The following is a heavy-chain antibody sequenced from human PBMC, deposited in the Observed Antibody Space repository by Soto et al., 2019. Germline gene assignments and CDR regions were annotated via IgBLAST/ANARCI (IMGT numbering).Heavy chain of an antibody. D-gene: IGHD3-22*01. CDR1: GYTFTSYG. V-gene: IGHV1-18*04. CDR2: ISAYNGNT. J-gene: IGHJ4*02. CDR3: AREKRSLVVVPMYYFDS. Sequence: ASVKVSCKASGYTFTSYGISWVRQAPGQGLEWMGWISAYNGNTNYAQKLQGRVTMTTDTSTSTAYMELRSLRSDDTAVYYCAREKRSLVVVPMYYFDSWGQGTLVTVSS.